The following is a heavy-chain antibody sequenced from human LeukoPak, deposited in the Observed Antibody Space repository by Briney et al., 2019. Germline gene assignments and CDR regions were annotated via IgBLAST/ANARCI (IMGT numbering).Heavy chain of an antibody. J-gene: IGHJ4*02. D-gene: IGHD3-16*01. CDR3: ARDTMITYAFDY. CDR1: GYTFTSYD. V-gene: IGHV1-8*01. Sequence: ASVKVSCKASGYTFTSYDINWVRQATGQGLEWMGWMNPNSGNTGYAQKLQGRVTMTTDTSTSTAYMELRSLRSDDTAVYYCARDTMITYAFDYWGQGTLVTVSS. CDR2: MNPNSGNT.